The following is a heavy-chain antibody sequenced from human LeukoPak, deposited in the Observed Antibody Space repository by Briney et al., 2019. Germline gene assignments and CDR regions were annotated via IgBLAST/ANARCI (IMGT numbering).Heavy chain of an antibody. CDR1: GFTFIDYY. J-gene: IGHJ4*02. Sequence: GGPLRLSCAASGFTFIDYYMRWIRQAPGKGLEWVSYISRSGSTIYYADSVKGRFTISRDNTKNSLYLQINSLRAEDTAVYYCAREPISGSQSLDYWGQGTLVTVSS. D-gene: IGHD1-26*01. V-gene: IGHV3-11*01. CDR3: AREPISGSQSLDY. CDR2: ISRSGSTI.